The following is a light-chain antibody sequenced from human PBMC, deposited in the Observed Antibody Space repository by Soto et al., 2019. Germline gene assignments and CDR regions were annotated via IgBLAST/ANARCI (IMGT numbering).Light chain of an antibody. V-gene: IGLV1-40*01. Sequence: QSVLTQPASVSGSPGQSITISCTGTSSDVGLYDYVSWYQQHPGTAPKLLIYGNSNRPSGVPDRFSGSKSVTSASLAITGLQAEDEADYYCQSYDSSLSGSVFGTGTKVTVL. CDR1: SSDVGLYDY. J-gene: IGLJ1*01. CDR3: QSYDSSLSGSV. CDR2: GNS.